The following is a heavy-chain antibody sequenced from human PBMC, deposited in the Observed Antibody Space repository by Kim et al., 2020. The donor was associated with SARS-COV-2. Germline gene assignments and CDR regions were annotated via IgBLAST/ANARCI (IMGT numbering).Heavy chain of an antibody. Sequence: SETLSLTCTVSGGSISSGSYYWGWIRQPPGKGLEWNGYIYYSGNTFYNPSLKSRVTISVDTSKNQFSLKLSSVTAADTAVYYCARLQPGLFDYWGQGTLVTVSS. CDR1: GGSISSGSYY. J-gene: IGHJ4*02. V-gene: IGHV4-39*01. CDR2: IYYSGNT. CDR3: ARLQPGLFDY.